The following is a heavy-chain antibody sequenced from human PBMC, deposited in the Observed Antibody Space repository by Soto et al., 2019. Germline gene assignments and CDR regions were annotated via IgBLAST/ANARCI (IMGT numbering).Heavy chain of an antibody. Sequence: PGGSLRLSCAASGFTFSNYAVHWVRQAPGKGLEWVAIVSHDESHKYYADSVQGRFTISRDNSKSTLFLQMNRLRAEDTAVYYCARPITTGTNTNFAYWGRGTLVTVS. CDR3: ARPITTGTNTNFAY. J-gene: IGHJ4*02. CDR1: GFTFSNYA. V-gene: IGHV3-30-3*01. CDR2: VSHDESHK. D-gene: IGHD4-17*01.